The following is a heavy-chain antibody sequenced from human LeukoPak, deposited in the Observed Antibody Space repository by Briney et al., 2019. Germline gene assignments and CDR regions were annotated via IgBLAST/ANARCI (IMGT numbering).Heavy chain of an antibody. V-gene: IGHV4-4*07. Sequence: SETLSLTCAVSGASIFSYYWSWIRQPAGKGLEWIGRMYSSGSTDYNPSLESRVTMSVDTSKNQFSLKLSSVTAADTAVYYCARDIGVGASDYWGQGTLVTVSS. CDR1: GASIFSYY. J-gene: IGHJ4*02. CDR2: MYSSGST. D-gene: IGHD1-26*01. CDR3: ARDIGVGASDY.